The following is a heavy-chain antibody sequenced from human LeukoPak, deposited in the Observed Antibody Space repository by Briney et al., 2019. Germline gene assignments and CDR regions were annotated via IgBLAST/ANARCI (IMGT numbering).Heavy chain of an antibody. D-gene: IGHD2-8*02. Sequence: ASVKVSCKASGGTFSSYAISWVRQAPGQGLEWMGGIIPIFGTANYAQKFQGRVTITADTSTSTAYMDLRSLTSDDTAVYYCARDVGAGGTPLYLDHWGQGTLVTVSS. J-gene: IGHJ4*02. V-gene: IGHV1-69*06. CDR2: IIPIFGTA. CDR1: GGTFSSYA. CDR3: ARDVGAGGTPLYLDH.